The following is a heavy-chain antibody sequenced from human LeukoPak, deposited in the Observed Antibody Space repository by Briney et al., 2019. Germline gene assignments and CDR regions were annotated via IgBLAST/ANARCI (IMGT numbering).Heavy chain of an antibody. CDR2: IYYSGTT. Sequence: SETLSLTCTVSGGSISNYYWNWIRQPPGKGLEWIGYIYYSGTTNYNPSLKSRVSMSVDTSKNQFSLKLSSVTAADTAVYYCARGVLRIDYWGQGTLVTVSS. V-gene: IGHV4-59*08. D-gene: IGHD4-17*01. CDR1: GGSISNYY. J-gene: IGHJ4*02. CDR3: ARGVLRIDY.